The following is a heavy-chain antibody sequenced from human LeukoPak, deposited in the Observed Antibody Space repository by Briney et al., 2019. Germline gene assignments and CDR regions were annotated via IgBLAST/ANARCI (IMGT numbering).Heavy chain of an antibody. Sequence: GGSLRLSCAGSGITFRIYAMTWVRQAPGKGLKWVSAISGSGSMTYYADSVKGRFTISRDKSNNTLYLQMSSLRAEDTALYYCAKTGDYFDSTDYYRPDAFDIWGQGTMVTVSS. J-gene: IGHJ3*02. D-gene: IGHD3-22*01. V-gene: IGHV3-23*01. CDR2: ISGSGSMT. CDR1: GITFRIYA. CDR3: AKTGDYFDSTDYYRPDAFDI.